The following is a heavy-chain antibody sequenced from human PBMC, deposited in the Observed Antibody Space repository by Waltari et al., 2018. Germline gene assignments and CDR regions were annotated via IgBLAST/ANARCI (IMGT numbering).Heavy chain of an antibody. CDR2: INPNSGGT. CDR3: ARRPTYSGSYDY. Sequence: QVQLVQSGAEVKKPGASVKVSCKASGYTFTGYYMHWVRQAPGQGLEWMGWINPNSGGTNYAQKCQGRVTMTRDTSISTAYMELSRLRSDDTAVYYCARRPTYSGSYDYWGQGTLVTVSS. D-gene: IGHD1-26*01. CDR1: GYTFTGYY. J-gene: IGHJ4*02. V-gene: IGHV1-2*02.